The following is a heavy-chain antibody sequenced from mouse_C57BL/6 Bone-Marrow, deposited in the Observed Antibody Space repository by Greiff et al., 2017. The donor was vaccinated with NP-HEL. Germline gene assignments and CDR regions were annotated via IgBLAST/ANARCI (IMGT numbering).Heavy chain of an antibody. CDR1: GYTFTSYW. CDR3: ARVYGNYDYFDY. CDR2: IHPNSGST. V-gene: IGHV1-64*01. D-gene: IGHD2-1*01. J-gene: IGHJ2*01. Sequence: QVQLKQPGAELVKPGASVKLSCKASGYTFTSYWMHWVKQRPGQGLEWIGMIHPNSGSTNYNEKFKSKATLTVDKSSSTAYMQLSSLTSEDSAVYYCARVYGNYDYFDYWGQGTTRTVSS.